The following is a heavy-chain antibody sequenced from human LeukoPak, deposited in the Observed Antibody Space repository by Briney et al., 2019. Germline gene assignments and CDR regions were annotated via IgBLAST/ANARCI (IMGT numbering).Heavy chain of an antibody. CDR3: ARDVSLGFWSGYSDY. J-gene: IGHJ4*01. Sequence: PGGSLRLSCAASGNYWMHWVRQAPGKGLEWVANLDQGGSDDFYLDSVRGRFIISRDNARNSLYLQMNGLRVEDTAVYYCARDVSLGFWSGYSDYWGHGTLVAVAS. CDR2: LDQGGSDD. CDR1: GNYW. D-gene: IGHD3-3*01. V-gene: IGHV3-7*01.